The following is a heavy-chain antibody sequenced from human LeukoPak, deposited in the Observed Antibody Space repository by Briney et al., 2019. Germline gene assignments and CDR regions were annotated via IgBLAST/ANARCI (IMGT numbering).Heavy chain of an antibody. V-gene: IGHV1-8*03. Sequence: ASVKVSCKASGYTFTSYDINWVRQATGQGLEWMGWMNPNSGNTGYAQKFQGGVTITRNTSISTAYMELSSLRSEDTAVYYCARKTADNSGGLDYWGQGTLVTVSS. D-gene: IGHD6-19*01. J-gene: IGHJ4*02. CDR2: MNPNSGNT. CDR1: GYTFTSYD. CDR3: ARKTADNSGGLDY.